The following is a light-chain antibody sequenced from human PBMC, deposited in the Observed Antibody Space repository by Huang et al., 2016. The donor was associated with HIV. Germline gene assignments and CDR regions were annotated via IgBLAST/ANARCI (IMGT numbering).Light chain of an antibody. CDR3: QQYNNWPGT. CDR2: GAS. V-gene: IGKV3-15*01. CDR1: EGVSSN. J-gene: IGKJ2*01. Sequence: EIVMTQSPATLSVSPGERATLACRASEGVSSNLAWYQQKLGQAPRLLIYGASTRATGIPARCSGSGSATEFTLTISSLQSEDFAVYYCQQYNNWPGTFGQGTKLEIK.